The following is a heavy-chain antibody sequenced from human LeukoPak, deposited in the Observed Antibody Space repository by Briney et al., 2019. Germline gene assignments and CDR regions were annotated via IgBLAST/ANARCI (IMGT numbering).Heavy chain of an antibody. CDR2: INHSGST. D-gene: IGHD1-1*01. J-gene: IGHJ3*01. Sequence: SETLSLTCAVYGGSFSGYYWSWIRQPPGKGLEWIGEINHSGSTNYNPSLKSRVTISVDTSMNQFSLKLSSVTAADTAMYYCARDVHIYGNAFGVWGQGTMVTVSS. CDR3: ARDVHIYGNAFGV. V-gene: IGHV4-34*01. CDR1: GGSFSGYY.